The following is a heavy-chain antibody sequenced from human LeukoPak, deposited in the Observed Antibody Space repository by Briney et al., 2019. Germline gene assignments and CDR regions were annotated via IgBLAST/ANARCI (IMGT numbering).Heavy chain of an antibody. CDR2: IWHDGSAE. D-gene: IGHD6-19*01. CDR1: GFSFSSYG. Sequence: PGGSLRPSCAASGFSFSSYGMHWVRQAPGKGLEWVAVIWHDGSAEFYVDSVKGRFSISRDDSKNTLYLQMNSLRVEDTALYYCAKDNRGGWSGYFDNWGQGTLVTVSS. CDR3: AKDNRGGWSGYFDN. V-gene: IGHV3-33*06. J-gene: IGHJ4*02.